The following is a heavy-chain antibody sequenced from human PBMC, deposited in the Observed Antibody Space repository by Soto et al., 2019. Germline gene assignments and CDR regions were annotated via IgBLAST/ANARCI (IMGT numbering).Heavy chain of an antibody. J-gene: IGHJ4*02. Sequence: EVQLVESGGSLVQPGGSLRLSCAASGFSVSSNYMTWVRQAPGQGLECVSVIYSGGNTYYADSVKGRFTISRDNSKNTLYLQMNNVGAEDTAVYYCARRHFYGSDWGQGTLVTVSS. CDR2: IYSGGNT. V-gene: IGHV3-66*04. CDR1: GFSVSSNY. CDR3: ARRHFYGSD. D-gene: IGHD3-10*01.